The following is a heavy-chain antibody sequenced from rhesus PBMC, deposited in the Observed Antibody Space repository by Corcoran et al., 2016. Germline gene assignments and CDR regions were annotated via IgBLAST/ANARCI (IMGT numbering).Heavy chain of an antibody. Sequence: EVQLVETGGGLVQPGGSLRLSCVASGFTFTSYGMSWVRQAPGKGLEWVSGITYTGGNTYYADSVKGRFTISRDTSKNTLSRQMNILRTEDSAVYYCAKDRGVTPDRFDVWGAGVRVTVSS. V-gene: IGHV3S5*01. CDR1: GFTFTSYG. CDR3: AKDRGVTPDRFDV. CDR2: ITYTGGNT. D-gene: IGHD2-39*01. J-gene: IGHJ5-1*01.